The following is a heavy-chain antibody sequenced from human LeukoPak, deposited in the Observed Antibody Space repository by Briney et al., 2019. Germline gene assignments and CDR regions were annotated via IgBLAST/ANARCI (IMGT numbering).Heavy chain of an antibody. CDR2: MNPNSGNT. D-gene: IGHD6-19*01. J-gene: IGHJ6*02. CDR3: ARVTAISQWLVRYYYYYGMDV. Sequence: EASVKVSCKASGYTFTSYDINWVRQATGQGLEWMGWMNPNSGNTGYAQKFQGRVTMTRNTSISTAYMELSSLRSEDTAVYYCARVTAISQWLVRYYYYYGMDVWGQGTTVTVSS. CDR1: GYTFTSYD. V-gene: IGHV1-8*01.